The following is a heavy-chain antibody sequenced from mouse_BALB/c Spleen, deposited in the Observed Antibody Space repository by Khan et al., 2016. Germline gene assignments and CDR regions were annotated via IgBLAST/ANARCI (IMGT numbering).Heavy chain of an antibody. CDR2: INTNTGEP. D-gene: IGHD1-1*01. J-gene: IGHJ4*01. Sequence: QIQLVQSGPELKKPGETVKISCKASGYTFTNYGMNWVKQAPGKGLKWMGGINTNTGEPTYAEEYKGRFAFSLETSASNDYLQINNIKNEDTATXFCAIYYGCSYYAMAYLDQGTSVTVSS. V-gene: IGHV9-3*02. CDR1: GYTFTNYG. CDR3: AIYYGCSYYAMAY.